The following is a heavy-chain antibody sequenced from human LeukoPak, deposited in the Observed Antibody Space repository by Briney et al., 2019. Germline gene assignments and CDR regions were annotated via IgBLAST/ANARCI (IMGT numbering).Heavy chain of an antibody. J-gene: IGHJ1*01. CDR3: ALGYCGGGSCYAREYFQH. V-gene: IGHV4-31*03. CDR2: IYYSGST. D-gene: IGHD2-15*01. CDR1: GGSISSGGYY. Sequence: SQTLSLTCTVSGGSISSGGYYWTWIRQHPGKGLEWIGYIYYSGSTYYNPSLKSRVTISVDTSMNQFSLRLSSVTAADTAVYYCALGYCGGGSCYAREYFQHWGRGTLVTVSS.